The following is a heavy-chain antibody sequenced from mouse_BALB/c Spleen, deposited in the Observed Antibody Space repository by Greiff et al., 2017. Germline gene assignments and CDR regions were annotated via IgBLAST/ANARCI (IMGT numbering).Heavy chain of an antibody. Sequence: QVQLKQSGAELVRPGTSVKISCKASGYTFTNYWLGWVKQRPGHGLEWIGDIYPGGGYTNYNEKFKGKATLTADTSSSTAYMQLSSLTSEDSAVYFCARKGLNWDLYYFDYWGQGTTLTVSS. V-gene: IGHV1-63*02. CDR2: IYPGGGYT. D-gene: IGHD4-1*01. CDR1: GYTFTNYW. J-gene: IGHJ2*01. CDR3: ARKGLNWDLYYFDY.